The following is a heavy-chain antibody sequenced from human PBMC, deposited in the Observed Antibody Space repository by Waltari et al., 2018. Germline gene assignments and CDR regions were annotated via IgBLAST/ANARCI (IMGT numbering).Heavy chain of an antibody. V-gene: IGHV1-3*01. CDR1: GYTFTSYA. Sequence: QVQLVQSGAEVKKPGASVKVSCKASGYTFTSYAMHWVRQAPGQRLEWMGWINAGNGNTKYSQKFQGRVTITRDTSASTAYMELSSLRSEDTAVYYCARGFEVWLRGYNWFDPWGQGTLVIVSS. D-gene: IGHD5-12*01. CDR3: ARGFEVWLRGYNWFDP. CDR2: INAGNGNT. J-gene: IGHJ5*02.